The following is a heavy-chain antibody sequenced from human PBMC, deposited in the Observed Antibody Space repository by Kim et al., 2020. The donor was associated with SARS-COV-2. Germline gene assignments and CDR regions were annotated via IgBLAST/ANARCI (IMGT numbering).Heavy chain of an antibody. D-gene: IGHD3-22*01. J-gene: IGHJ2*01. CDR2: IVPIFGKA. CDR1: GGTFNKYA. CDR3: ARDLDYYDTTGYYPTHWFFDV. Sequence: VKVSCKTSGGTFNKYAISWVRQAPGQGFEWMGGIVPIFGKADFAQKFQGRLTITADESTSTAYMELSGLRFEDTAVYYCARDLDYYDTTGYYPTHWFFDVWGRGTPVTVSS. V-gene: IGHV1-69*13.